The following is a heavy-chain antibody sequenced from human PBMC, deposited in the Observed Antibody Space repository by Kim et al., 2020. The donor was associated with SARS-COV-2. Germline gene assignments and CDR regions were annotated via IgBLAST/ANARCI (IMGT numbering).Heavy chain of an antibody. J-gene: IGHJ4*02. CDR2: ITYDGSNT. CDR1: GFTFSSYG. Sequence: GGSLRLSCAASGFTFSSYGMHWVRQAPGKGLEWVAVITYDGSNTYYADSVKGGFTISRDNSKNTLYLQMNSLRAEDTAVYYCAKDPSLSGGSCYFFYWGQETLVAFST. D-gene: IGHD2-15*01. V-gene: IGHV3-30*18. CDR3: AKDPSLSGGSCYFFY.